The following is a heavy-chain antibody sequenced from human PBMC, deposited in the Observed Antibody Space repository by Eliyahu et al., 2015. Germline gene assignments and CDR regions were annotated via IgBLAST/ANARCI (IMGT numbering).Heavy chain of an antibody. CDR1: XXSVSSGSXY. CDR2: XYYXGST. J-gene: IGHJ3*02. D-gene: IGHD5-12*01. Sequence: QVQLQESGPGLVKPSETLSLTCTVSXXSVSSGSXYXSWIRQPPGEGLEWIGYXYYXGSTNYNPSLKSRVTISVDTSKNQFSLKLSSVTAADTAVYYCARILWDIVATTTGSHDAFDIWGQGTMVTVSS. CDR3: ARILWDIVATTTGSHDAFDI. V-gene: IGHV4-61*01.